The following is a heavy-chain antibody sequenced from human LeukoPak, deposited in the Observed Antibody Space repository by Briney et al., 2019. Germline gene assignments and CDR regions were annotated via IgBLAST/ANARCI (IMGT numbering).Heavy chain of an antibody. V-gene: IGHV4-39*01. Sequence: SETLSLTCTVSGGSISTATSYWGWIRQPPGKGLEWIGSIFYSGSTYSTPSLKSRVTISVDTSKNQFSLRLSSVTAADTAVYYCARHGDDSSGYRFDYWGQGTLVTVSS. CDR1: GGSISTATSY. CDR2: IFYSGST. CDR3: ARHGDDSSGYRFDY. J-gene: IGHJ4*02. D-gene: IGHD3-22*01.